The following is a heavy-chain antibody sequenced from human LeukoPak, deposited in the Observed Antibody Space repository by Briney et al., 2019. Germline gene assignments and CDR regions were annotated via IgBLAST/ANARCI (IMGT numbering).Heavy chain of an antibody. J-gene: IGHJ4*02. D-gene: IGHD4-17*01. CDR3: ARVDGDYVSVQNDY. Sequence: PSETLSLTCAVYGGSFSGYYWSWIRQPPGKGLEWIGEINHSGSTNYNPSLKSRVTISVDTSKNQFSLKLSSVTAADTAVYYCARVDGDYVSVQNDYWGQGTLVTVSS. CDR2: INHSGST. CDR1: GGSFSGYY. V-gene: IGHV4-34*01.